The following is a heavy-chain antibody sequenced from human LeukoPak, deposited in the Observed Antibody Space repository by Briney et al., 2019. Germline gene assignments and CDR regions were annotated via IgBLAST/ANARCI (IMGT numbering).Heavy chain of an antibody. CDR3: AREGRSDYLDHDAFDI. D-gene: IGHD2/OR15-2a*01. V-gene: IGHV3-11*01. CDR2: ISSSGSTI. Sequence: SGGSLRLSCAASGFTFSDYYMSWIRQAPGKGLEWVSYISSSGSTIYYADSVKGRFTISRDNAKNSLYLQMNSLRAEDTALYYCAREGRSDYLDHDAFDIWGQGTMVTVSS. CDR1: GFTFSDYY. J-gene: IGHJ3*02.